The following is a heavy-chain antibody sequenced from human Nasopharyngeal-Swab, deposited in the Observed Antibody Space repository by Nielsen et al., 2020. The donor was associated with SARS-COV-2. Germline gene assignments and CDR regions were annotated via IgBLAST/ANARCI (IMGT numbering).Heavy chain of an antibody. D-gene: IGHD3-3*01. Sequence: ASVKVSCKASGYTFTSYGISWVRQAPGQGLEWMGWISAYNGNTKYSQKFQGRVTITRDTSASTAYMELSSLRSEDTAVYYCARDLLTIFGVGPFDYWGQGTLVTVSS. CDR3: ARDLLTIFGVGPFDY. CDR2: ISAYNGNT. V-gene: IGHV1-18*04. J-gene: IGHJ4*02. CDR1: GYTFTSYG.